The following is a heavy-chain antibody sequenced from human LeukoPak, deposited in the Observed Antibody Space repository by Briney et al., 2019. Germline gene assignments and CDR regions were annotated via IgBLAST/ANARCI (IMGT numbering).Heavy chain of an antibody. CDR3: ARGEYYGSVSWGY. CDR2: MNPNSGYA. D-gene: IGHD3-10*01. J-gene: IGHJ4*02. Sequence: ASVKVSCKASGYSFISYDINWVRQAPGQGLEWMGWMNPNSGYAGFAQKFQGRVTSTRDTSTGTAYLELSSLRSEDTAVYFCARGEYYGSVSWGYWGQGTLVTVSS. CDR1: GYSFISYD. V-gene: IGHV1-8*02.